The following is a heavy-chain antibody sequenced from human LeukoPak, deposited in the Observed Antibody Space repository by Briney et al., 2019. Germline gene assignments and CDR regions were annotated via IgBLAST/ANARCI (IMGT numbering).Heavy chain of an antibody. V-gene: IGHV4-59*01. J-gene: IGHJ6*03. CDR3: ARVEEGYGSGRRENYYYYYMDV. CDR2: IHYTGST. CDR1: GGSISSYY. D-gene: IGHD3-10*01. Sequence: GSLRLSCTVSGGSISSYYWSWIRQPPRKGLQWIGYIHYTGSTNYNPSLKSRVTISVNTSKNQFSLKLSSVTAADTAVYYCARVEEGYGSGRRENYYYYYMDVWGKGTTVTISS.